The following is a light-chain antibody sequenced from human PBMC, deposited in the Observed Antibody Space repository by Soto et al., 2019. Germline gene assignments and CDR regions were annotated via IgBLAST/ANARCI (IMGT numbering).Light chain of an antibody. CDR1: QSVSSN. J-gene: IGKJ1*01. Sequence: EIVMTQSPATLSVSPGERATLSCRASQSVSSNLAWYQQKPGQAPRLLIYGASTRATGIPARFSGSGSGTDFTFTISSLQSEDFAVYYCQQYTNWPRTFGQGTKVEIK. V-gene: IGKV3-15*01. CDR3: QQYTNWPRT. CDR2: GAS.